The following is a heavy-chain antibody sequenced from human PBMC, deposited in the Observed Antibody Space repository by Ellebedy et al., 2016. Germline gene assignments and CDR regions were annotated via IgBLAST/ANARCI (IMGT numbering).Heavy chain of an antibody. CDR3: ARDQSSSWYRDAFDI. CDR2: IIPIFGTA. J-gene: IGHJ3*02. D-gene: IGHD6-13*01. Sequence: SVKISCXASGGTFSSYAISWVRQDPGQGLEWMGGIIPIFGTANYAQKLQGRVTMTTDTSTSTAYMELRSLRSDDTAVYYCARDQSSSWYRDAFDIWGQGTMVTVSS. V-gene: IGHV1-69*05. CDR1: GGTFSSYA.